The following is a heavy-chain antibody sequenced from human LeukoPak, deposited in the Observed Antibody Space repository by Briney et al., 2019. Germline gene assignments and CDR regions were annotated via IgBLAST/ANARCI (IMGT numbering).Heavy chain of an antibody. J-gene: IGHJ4*02. Sequence: PGGSLRLSCVASGFTFTNYWMSWVRQVPGKGLEWVANIKQDGSEELYADSVRGRYTISRDNAKNSPYLQMNSLRAEDTAVYHCARGYSYGLAPFDYWGQGTLVSVSS. D-gene: IGHD5-18*01. CDR2: IKQDGSEE. V-gene: IGHV3-7*01. CDR1: GFTFTNYW. CDR3: ARGYSYGLAPFDY.